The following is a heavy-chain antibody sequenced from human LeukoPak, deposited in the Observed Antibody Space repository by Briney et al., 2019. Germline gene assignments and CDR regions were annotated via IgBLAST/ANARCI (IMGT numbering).Heavy chain of an antibody. J-gene: IGHJ3*02. CDR2: IIPIFGTA. CDR3: ARGDIVVVPAAMPLGDAFDI. CDR1: GGTFSSYA. V-gene: IGHV1-69*05. D-gene: IGHD2-2*01. Sequence: SVKVSCKASGGTFSSYAISWVRQAPGQGLEWMGGIIPIFGTANYAQKFQGRVTITTDESTSTAYMELSSLRAEDTAVYYCARGDIVVVPAAMPLGDAFDIWGQGTMVTVSS.